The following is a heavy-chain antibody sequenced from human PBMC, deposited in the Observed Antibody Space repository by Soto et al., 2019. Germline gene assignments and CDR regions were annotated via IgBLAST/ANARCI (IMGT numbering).Heavy chain of an antibody. V-gene: IGHV4-39*01. D-gene: IGHD2-15*01. Sequence: SETLSLTCTVSGGSINTNNYYWGWVRQPPGKGLEWIGSVFYNGTTYYSPSLKRRVTISLAPSRTQFSLTLESVTVADTAVYFCARLVVVSPVANAWGQGTLVTVSS. CDR2: VFYNGTT. J-gene: IGHJ1*01. CDR3: ARLVVVSPVANA. CDR1: GGSINTNNYY.